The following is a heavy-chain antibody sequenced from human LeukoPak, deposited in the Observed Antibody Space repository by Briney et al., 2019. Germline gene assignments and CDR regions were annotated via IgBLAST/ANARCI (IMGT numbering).Heavy chain of an antibody. CDR2: IGSAGTTI. D-gene: IGHD5-24*01. V-gene: IGHV3-11*01. CDR3: VRDSGYSDGLTY. J-gene: IGHJ4*02. Sequence: KPGGSLRLSCEASGFSFSDSFMTWIRQPPGEGLQFVASIGSAGTTIYYGDSAKGRFTISRDNAKNSFYLQFNSLRAEDRAIYYCVRDSGYSDGLTYWGQGTLVTVSS. CDR1: GFSFSDSF.